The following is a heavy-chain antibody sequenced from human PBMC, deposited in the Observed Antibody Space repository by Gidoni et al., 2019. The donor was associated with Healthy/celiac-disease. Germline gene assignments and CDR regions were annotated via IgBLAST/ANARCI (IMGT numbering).Heavy chain of an antibody. CDR2: IKQDGSEK. J-gene: IGHJ3*02. CDR3: ARDADGGAFDI. D-gene: IGHD3-16*01. CDR1: GFTFSSHW. V-gene: IGHV3-7*01. Sequence: EVQLVESGGGLVQPGGSLRLACAASGFTFSSHWMSWVRQAPGKGLEWVANIKQDGSEKYYVDSVKGRFTISRDNAKNSLYLQMNSLRAEDTAVYYCARDADGGAFDIWGQGTMVTVSS.